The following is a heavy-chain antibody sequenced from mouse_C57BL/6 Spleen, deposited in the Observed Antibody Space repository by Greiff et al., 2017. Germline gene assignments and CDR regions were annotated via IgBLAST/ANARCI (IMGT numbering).Heavy chain of an antibody. J-gene: IGHJ4*01. CDR3: ASPLDSSGYDYAMDY. D-gene: IGHD3-2*02. V-gene: IGHV2-9-1*01. CDR2: IWTGGGT. CDR1: GFSLTSYA. Sequence: QVQLQQSGPGLVAPSQSLSITCTVSGFSLTSYAISWVRQPPGKGLEWLGVIWTGGGTNYNSALKSRLSISKDNSKSQVFLKMNSLQTDDTARYYCASPLDSSGYDYAMDYWGQGTSVTVSS.